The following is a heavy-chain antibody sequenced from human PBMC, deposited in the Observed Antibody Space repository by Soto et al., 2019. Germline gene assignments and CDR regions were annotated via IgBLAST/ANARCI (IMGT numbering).Heavy chain of an antibody. CDR2: ISNSVI. Sequence: EVQLVESGGGLVQPGGSLRLSCAVSGFTFNSYSMNWVRQAPGKGLEWVSYISNSVIHYAGSVKGRFTISRDNAKNSLFLQMNSLRDEDTAVYYCATSEGYYNISGYYYVDYWGQGTLVTVSS. CDR1: GFTFNSYS. D-gene: IGHD3-22*01. CDR3: ATSEGYYNISGYYYVDY. J-gene: IGHJ4*02. V-gene: IGHV3-48*02.